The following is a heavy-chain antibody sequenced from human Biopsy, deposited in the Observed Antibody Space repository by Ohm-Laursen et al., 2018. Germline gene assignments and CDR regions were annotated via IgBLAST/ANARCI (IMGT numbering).Heavy chain of an antibody. CDR3: ARASASQYYGVDV. CDR2: IDWAGDT. V-gene: IGHV2-70*04. CDR1: GFSFTTVGMR. Sequence: PQTLTLTCTFSGFSFTTVGMRVTWIRQAPGKALEWLAHIDWAGDTRYSASLKTRLSISKDTFKDQVVLTMTDIDPVDTATYYCARASASQYYGVDVWGQGTSVTVSS. D-gene: IGHD1-26*01. J-gene: IGHJ6*02.